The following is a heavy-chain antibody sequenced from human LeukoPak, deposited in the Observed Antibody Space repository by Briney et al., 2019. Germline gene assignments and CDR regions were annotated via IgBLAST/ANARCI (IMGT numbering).Heavy chain of an antibody. CDR3: ARDIYTHRDNSYYSDY. D-gene: IGHD1-1*01. J-gene: IGHJ4*02. CDR2: IYTSGST. CDR1: GGSISSGSYY. V-gene: IGHV4-61*02. Sequence: PSETLSLTCTVSGGSISSGSYYWSWIRQPAGKGLEWIGRIYTSGSTNYNPSLKSRVTISVDTSKNQFSLNLRSVTAADTAVYYCARDIYTHRDNSYYSDYWGQGTLVTVSS.